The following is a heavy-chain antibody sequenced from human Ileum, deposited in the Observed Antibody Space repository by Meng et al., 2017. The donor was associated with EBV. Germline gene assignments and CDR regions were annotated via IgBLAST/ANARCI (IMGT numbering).Heavy chain of an antibody. CDR3: ARDENGRFDP. CDR2: LNSDGTNT. V-gene: IGHV3-74*01. CDR1: GFTFSSYW. Sequence: VQLVGSGGGLVQPGGSLSLSCATSGFTFSSYWMHWVRQAPGKGLVWVSRLNSDGTNTAYADSVKGRFTISRDNAKNTLSLQMNSLRVEDTAVYYCARDENGRFDPWGQGTLVTVSS. D-gene: IGHD1-14*01. J-gene: IGHJ5*02.